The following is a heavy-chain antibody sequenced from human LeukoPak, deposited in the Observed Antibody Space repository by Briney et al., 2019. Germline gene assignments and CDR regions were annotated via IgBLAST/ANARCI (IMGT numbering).Heavy chain of an antibody. CDR1: GGSMSSDSYQ. CDR3: ASSISMYYDFWSGPYAFDI. Sequence: PSETLSLTCTVSGGSMSSDSYQWSWIRQPAGKGLEWIGRIYTSGTTNYNPSLKSRVTISVDTSKNQFSLKLSSVTAADTAVYYCASSISMYYDFWSGPYAFDIWGQGTMVTVSS. V-gene: IGHV4-61*02. CDR2: IYTSGTT. J-gene: IGHJ3*02. D-gene: IGHD3-3*01.